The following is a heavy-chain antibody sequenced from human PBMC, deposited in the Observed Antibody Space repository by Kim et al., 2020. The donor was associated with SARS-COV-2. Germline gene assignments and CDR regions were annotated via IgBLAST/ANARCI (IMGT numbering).Heavy chain of an antibody. CDR1: GGTFSSYA. J-gene: IGHJ3*02. Sequence: SVKVSCKASGGTFSSYAISWVRQAPGQGLEWMGGIIPIFGTANYAQKFQGRVTITADESTSTAYMELSSLRSEDTAVYYCARGYSGLKGAFDIWGQGTMVTVSS. D-gene: IGHD1-26*01. V-gene: IGHV1-69*13. CDR3: ARGYSGLKGAFDI. CDR2: IIPIFGTA.